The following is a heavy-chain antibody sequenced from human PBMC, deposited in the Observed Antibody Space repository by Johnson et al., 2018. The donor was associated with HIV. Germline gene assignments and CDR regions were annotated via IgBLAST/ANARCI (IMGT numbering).Heavy chain of an antibody. CDR1: GFTFDDYA. J-gene: IGHJ3*02. CDR2: ISWNSGSI. CDR3: ARDRGRAYYNFWSGTRSACAFDI. V-gene: IGHV3-9*01. D-gene: IGHD3-3*01. Sequence: VESGGGLVQPGRSLRLSCAASGFTFDDYAMHWVRQAPGKGLEWVSGISWNSGSIGYADSVKGRFTISRDNAKNSLYLQMNSLRAEDTALYYCARDRGRAYYNFWSGTRSACAFDIWGQGTMVTVSS.